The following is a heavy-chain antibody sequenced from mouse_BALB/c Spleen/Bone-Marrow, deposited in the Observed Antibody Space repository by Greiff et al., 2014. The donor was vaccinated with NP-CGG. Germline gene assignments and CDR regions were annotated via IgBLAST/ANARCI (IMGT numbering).Heavy chain of an antibody. J-gene: IGHJ4*01. CDR3: ARGVPMDY. V-gene: IGHV1-80*01. CDR1: GYAFSSYW. Sequence: QVQLQQSGAGLVRPGSSVKISCKASGYAFSSYWMNWVKQRPGQGLEWIGQIYTGDGDTNYNGKLKGKATLTADKSSSTAYMQLSSLTSEDSAVYFCARGVPMDYWGQGTSVTVSS. CDR2: IYTGDGDT.